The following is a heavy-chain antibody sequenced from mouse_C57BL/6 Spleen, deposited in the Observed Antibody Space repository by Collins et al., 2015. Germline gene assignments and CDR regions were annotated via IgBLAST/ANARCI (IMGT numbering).Heavy chain of an antibody. Sequence: QVQLQQPGAELVKPGASVKLSCKASGYTFTSYWMQWVKQRPGQGLEWIGEIDPSDSYTNYNQKFKGKATLTVDTSSSTAYMQLSSLTSEDSAVYYCARLLYYGNYDYAMDYWGQGTSVTVSS. J-gene: IGHJ4*01. CDR3: ARLLYYGNYDYAMDY. CDR1: GYTFTSYW. CDR2: IDPSDSYT. V-gene: IGHV1-50*01. D-gene: IGHD2-1*01.